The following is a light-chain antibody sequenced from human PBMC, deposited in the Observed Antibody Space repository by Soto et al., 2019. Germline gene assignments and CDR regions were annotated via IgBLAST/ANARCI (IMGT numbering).Light chain of an antibody. CDR2: EVV. Sequence: SGLTQPPSASGSPGQSVTISCTGTKNDIGVYDFVSWYQHHPGKAPRLIIYEVVQRPSGVPDRFSGSKSGNTASLTVSGLQAADEADYFCKSYAGSNTYVFGSGTKVT. J-gene: IGLJ1*01. V-gene: IGLV2-8*01. CDR1: KNDIGVYDF. CDR3: KSYAGSNTYV.